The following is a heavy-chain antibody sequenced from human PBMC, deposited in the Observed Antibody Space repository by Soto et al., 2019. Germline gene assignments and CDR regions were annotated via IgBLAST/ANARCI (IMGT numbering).Heavy chain of an antibody. D-gene: IGHD2-2*02. J-gene: IGHJ5*02. CDR1: GGSISRSTYY. CDR2: IYYSGST. Sequence: SETLSLTCTVSGGSISRSTYYWGWIRQPPGKGLEWIGSIYYSGSTYYRPSLKSRVTISVDTSKNQFSLKLSSVTAAGTAVYYCARQVPAAIRLGWFDPWGQGTLVTVSS. CDR3: ARQVPAAIRLGWFDP. V-gene: IGHV4-39*01.